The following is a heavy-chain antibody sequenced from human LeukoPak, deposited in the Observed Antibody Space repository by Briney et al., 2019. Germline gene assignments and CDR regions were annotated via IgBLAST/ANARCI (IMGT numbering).Heavy chain of an antibody. CDR2: TYYRSKWYN. CDR3: ARNWGGPLDY. V-gene: IGHV6-1*01. J-gene: IGHJ4*02. D-gene: IGHD7-27*01. CDR1: GDSVSSNSAA. Sequence: SQTLSLTCAISGDSVSSNSAAWNWIRQSPSRGLEWLGRTYYRSKWYNEYTVSVKGRIAINPDTSTNQFSLQLNSVTPEDTAVYYCARNWGGPLDYWGQGTLVTVSS.